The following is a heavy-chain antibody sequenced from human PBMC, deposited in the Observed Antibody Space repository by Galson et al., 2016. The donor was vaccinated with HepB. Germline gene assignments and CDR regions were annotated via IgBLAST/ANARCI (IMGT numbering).Heavy chain of an antibody. CDR1: GFIFTNFV. CDR2: ISGDGGSR. V-gene: IGHV3-23*01. Sequence: LRLSCAASGFIFTNFVMSWVRKAPGKGLEWVSNISGDGGSRYYADSVKGRFTISRDNSKNILYLQMKSLRDEDTAVYYCAKRPYSYGWHYGMDVWGQGTTVTVSS. J-gene: IGHJ6*02. D-gene: IGHD5-18*01. CDR3: AKRPYSYGWHYGMDV.